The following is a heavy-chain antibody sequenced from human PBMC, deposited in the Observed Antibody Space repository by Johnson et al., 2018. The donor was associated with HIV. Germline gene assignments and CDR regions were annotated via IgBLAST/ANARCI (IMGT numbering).Heavy chain of an antibody. Sequence: VQLVESGGGVVQPGRSLRLSCAASGFTFSTCPMHWVRQAPGKGLEWVAVISYDGSNKYYADSVKGRFTISRDNSKSRLYLQMNSLRAEDTAVYYCARAGSGFDALDIWGQGTMVTVSS. CDR2: ISYDGSNK. CDR1: GFTFSTCP. V-gene: IGHV3-30*04. CDR3: ARAGSGFDALDI. D-gene: IGHD3-3*01. J-gene: IGHJ3*02.